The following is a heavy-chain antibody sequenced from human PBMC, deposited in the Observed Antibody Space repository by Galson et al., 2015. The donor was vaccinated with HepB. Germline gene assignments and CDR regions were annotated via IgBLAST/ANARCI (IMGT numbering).Heavy chain of an antibody. Sequence: KVSCKASGYSFRNYWIGWVRQMPGKGLECMGIIYPGDSETRYSPYFQGQVTLSADKSTNTAYLQWSSLKASDTAMYYCARLGHEGYHYYGMDVWGQGTPVTGSS. CDR1: GYSFRNYW. J-gene: IGHJ6*02. V-gene: IGHV5-51*01. D-gene: IGHD2-2*01. CDR3: ARLGHEGYHYYGMDV. CDR2: IYPGDSET.